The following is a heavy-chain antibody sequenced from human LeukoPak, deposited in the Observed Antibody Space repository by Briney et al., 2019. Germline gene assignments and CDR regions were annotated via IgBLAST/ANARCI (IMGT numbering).Heavy chain of an antibody. CDR1: GGSISSYY. J-gene: IGHJ6*02. CDR2: IYYSGST. V-gene: IGHV4-59*08. D-gene: IGHD5-18*01. Sequence: SETLSLTCTVSGGSISSYYWSWIRQPPGKGLEWIGYIYYSGSTNYNPSLKSRVTISVDTSKNQFSLKLSSVTAADTAVYYCASRSGYSKNYYYYGMDVWGQGTTVTVSS. CDR3: ASRSGYSKNYYYYGMDV.